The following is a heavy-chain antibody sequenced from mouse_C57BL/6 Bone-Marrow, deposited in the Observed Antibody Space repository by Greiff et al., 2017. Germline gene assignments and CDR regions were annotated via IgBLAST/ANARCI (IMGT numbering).Heavy chain of an antibody. J-gene: IGHJ4*01. CDR2: IHPNSGST. D-gene: IGHD6-5*01. V-gene: IGHV1-64*01. Sequence: QVQLQQPGAELVKPGASVKLSCKASGYTFTSYWMHWVKQRPGQGLEWIGMIHPNSGSTNYNEKFKSKATLTVDKSSSTAYTQLSSLTSEDSAVYYCARAYDYDAMDYWGQGTSVTVSS. CDR1: GYTFTSYW. CDR3: ARAYDYDAMDY.